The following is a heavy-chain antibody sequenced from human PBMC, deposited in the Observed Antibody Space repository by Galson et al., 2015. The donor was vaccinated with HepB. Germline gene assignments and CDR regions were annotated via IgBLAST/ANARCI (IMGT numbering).Heavy chain of an antibody. J-gene: IGHJ3*02. D-gene: IGHD4-17*01. CDR3: TKESSYGATPHAFDI. CDR1: TFIFNTYS. CDR2: IASSSTTI. V-gene: IGHV3-48*04. Sequence: SLRLSCAASTFIFNTYSMNWVRQAPGKGLEWVSYIASSSTTIYYADSVKGRFTISRDNAKNSLYLQMNSLRAEDTAVYYCTKESSYGATPHAFDIWGQGTMVTVSS.